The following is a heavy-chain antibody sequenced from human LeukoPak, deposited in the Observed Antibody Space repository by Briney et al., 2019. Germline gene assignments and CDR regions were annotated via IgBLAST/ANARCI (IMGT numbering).Heavy chain of an antibody. J-gene: IGHJ4*02. CDR2: IKSDGITI. Sequence: GGSLRLSCAASGFTFSNYMMHWVRQAPGKGLVWVSRIKSDGITITYADSVKGRFTISRDNAKNTLYLQTNSLRAEDTAVYYCLRDLNWSLDQWGQGTLVTVSS. CDR1: GFTFSNYM. D-gene: IGHD1-20*01. CDR3: LRDLNWSLDQ. V-gene: IGHV3-74*01.